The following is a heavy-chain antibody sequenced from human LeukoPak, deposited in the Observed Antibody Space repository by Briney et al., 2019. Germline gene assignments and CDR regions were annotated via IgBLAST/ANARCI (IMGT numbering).Heavy chain of an antibody. J-gene: IGHJ4*02. Sequence: PGGSLRLSCAASGFTFSSYAMSWVCQAPGKGLEWVSAISGSGGSTYYADSVKGRFTISRDNSKNTLYLQMNSLRAEDTAVYYCAKVKGIQLWTKYFDYWGQGTLVTVSS. CDR3: AKVKGIQLWTKYFDY. CDR1: GFTFSSYA. V-gene: IGHV3-23*01. CDR2: ISGSGGST. D-gene: IGHD5-18*01.